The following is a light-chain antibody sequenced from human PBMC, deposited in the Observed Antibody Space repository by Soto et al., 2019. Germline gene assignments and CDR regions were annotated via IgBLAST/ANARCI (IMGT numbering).Light chain of an antibody. Sequence: DIVLTQSPATLSLSPGERAALSCRARRSVSSYLAWYQQKPGQAPRLLIYDASKRAPGIPVRFSGSGSGTDFTLTISSLEPEDFAVYYCQQRSNWPSTFGGGTKVEVK. CDR1: RSVSSY. J-gene: IGKJ4*01. V-gene: IGKV3-11*01. CDR3: QQRSNWPST. CDR2: DAS.